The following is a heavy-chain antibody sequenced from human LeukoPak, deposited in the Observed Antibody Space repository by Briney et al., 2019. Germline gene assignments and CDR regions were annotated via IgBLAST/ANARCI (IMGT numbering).Heavy chain of an antibody. Sequence: PSQTLSLTCAVSGGSISSGGYSWSWIRQPPGKGLEWIGYIYHSGSTYYNPSLKSRVTISVDRSKNQFSLKLSSVTAADTAVYYCARETIFWLVIFVDHWGQGTLVTVSS. CDR3: ARETIFWLVIFVDH. CDR2: IYHSGST. CDR1: GGSISSGGYS. J-gene: IGHJ4*02. V-gene: IGHV4-30-2*01. D-gene: IGHD3-9*01.